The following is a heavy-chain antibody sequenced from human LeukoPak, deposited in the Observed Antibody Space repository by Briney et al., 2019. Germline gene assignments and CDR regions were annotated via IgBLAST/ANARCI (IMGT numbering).Heavy chain of an antibody. CDR2: ISSSGNTI. D-gene: IGHD3-22*01. V-gene: IGHV3-48*03. CDR3: ARAFYYDIIGGEGMDV. J-gene: IGHJ6*02. Sequence: GGSLRLSCAASEFTFTSYELNWVRQAPGKGLEWVSYISSSGNTISYADSVKGRFTISRDNAKNSLYLQMNSLRAEDTAVYYCARAFYYDIIGGEGMDVWGQGTTVTVSS. CDR1: EFTFTSYE.